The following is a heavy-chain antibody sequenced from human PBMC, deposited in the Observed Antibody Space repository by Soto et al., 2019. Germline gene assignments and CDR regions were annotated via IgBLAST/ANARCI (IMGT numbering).Heavy chain of an antibody. CDR3: ARGNCTNGVCYSSLGWFDP. CDR1: GGTFSSYA. D-gene: IGHD2-8*01. Sequence: QVQLVQSGAEVKKPGSSVKVSCKASGGTFSSYAISWVRQALGQGLEWMGGIIPILGTANYAQKFQGRVTITAAESTSTAYMELSSLRSEDTAVYYCARGNCTNGVCYSSLGWFDPWGQGTMVTVSS. J-gene: IGHJ5*02. CDR2: IIPILGTA. V-gene: IGHV1-69*01.